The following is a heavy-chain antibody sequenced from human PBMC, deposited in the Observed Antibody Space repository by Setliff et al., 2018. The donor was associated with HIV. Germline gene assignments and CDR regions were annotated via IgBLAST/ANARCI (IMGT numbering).Heavy chain of an antibody. CDR1: GDSISSYY. CDR2: IFSSGST. V-gene: IGHV4-4*09. CDR3: ARRIDNSGSFPDKNWFDT. D-gene: IGHD3-10*01. J-gene: IGHJ5*02. Sequence: PSETLSLTCTVSGDSISSYYWTWIRQSPGRGLEWIGFIFSSGSTKYNPSLQSRVTMSIDTSKNQFSLKLTSVTAADTAVYYCARRIDNSGSFPDKNWFDTWGQGSLVTVSS.